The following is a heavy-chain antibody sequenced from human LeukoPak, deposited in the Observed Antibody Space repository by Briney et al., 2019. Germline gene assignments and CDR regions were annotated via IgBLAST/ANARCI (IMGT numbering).Heavy chain of an antibody. Sequence: PSETLSLTCTVSGGSISSYYWSWIRQPPGEGLEWIGYIYYSGSTNYNPSLKSRVTISVDTSKNQFSLKLSSVTAADTAVYYCARGPDAYYYYYGMDVWGQGTTVTVSS. CDR1: GGSISSYY. J-gene: IGHJ6*02. CDR2: IYYSGST. CDR3: ARGPDAYYYYYGMDV. D-gene: IGHD1-14*01. V-gene: IGHV4-59*01.